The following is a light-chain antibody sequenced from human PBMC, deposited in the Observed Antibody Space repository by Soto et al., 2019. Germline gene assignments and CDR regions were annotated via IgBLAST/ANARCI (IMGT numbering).Light chain of an antibody. CDR3: QQYSHLIT. J-gene: IGKJ5*01. Sequence: DIQMTQSPSSLSASVGDRVTFTCRASQSISTYLNWYEQKPGKAPNLLIYGASNLETGVPSRFSGSGSGTDFTFTISSLQPEDIATYYCQQYSHLITFGQGTRLEIK. V-gene: IGKV1-33*01. CDR1: QSISTY. CDR2: GAS.